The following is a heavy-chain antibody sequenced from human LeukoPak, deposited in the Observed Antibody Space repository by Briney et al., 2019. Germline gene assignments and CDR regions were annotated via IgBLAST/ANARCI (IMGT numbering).Heavy chain of an antibody. D-gene: IGHD6-19*01. CDR1: GGSFSDYY. J-gene: IGHJ4*02. CDR3: AGQAYSSGWLDI. Sequence: SETLSLTCTVSGGSFSDYYWSFIRQPPGKGLEWIGYIYHNGNSDFNPSLKSRVTISVDTSKNQFSLRMSSVTAADTAVYFCAGQAYSSGWLDIWGPGTLITVSS. CDR2: IYHNGNS. V-gene: IGHV4-59*01.